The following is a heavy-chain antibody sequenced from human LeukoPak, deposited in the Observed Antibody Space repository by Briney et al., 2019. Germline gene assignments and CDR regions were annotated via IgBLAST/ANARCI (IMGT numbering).Heavy chain of an antibody. Sequence: SETLSLTCTASGGSISSSFWSWIRQPPGKGLEWIGCINYSGSSHYNPSLKSRVTISLDTSKNQFSLRLGSVSAADTALYFCARDTVAAAGDFDYWGQGTLVTVSS. CDR3: ARDTVAAAGDFDY. D-gene: IGHD6-25*01. CDR1: GGSISSSF. J-gene: IGHJ4*02. V-gene: IGHV4-59*01. CDR2: INYSGSS.